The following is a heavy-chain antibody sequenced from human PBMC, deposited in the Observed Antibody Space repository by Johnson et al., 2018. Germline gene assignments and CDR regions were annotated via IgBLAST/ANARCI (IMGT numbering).Heavy chain of an antibody. CDR3: AKPISRLVIYDAFDI. J-gene: IGHJ3*02. CDR1: GFTFDDYA. Sequence: EVQLVETGGVVVQPGGSLRLSCAASGFTFDDYAMHWVRQAPGKGLEWVSLISWDGGSPYYADSVTGRFTISRDNSKNSLYLQMNSLRAEDTALYYCAKPISRLVIYDAFDIWGQGTMVTVSS. D-gene: IGHD3-9*01. CDR2: ISWDGGSP. V-gene: IGHV3-43D*03.